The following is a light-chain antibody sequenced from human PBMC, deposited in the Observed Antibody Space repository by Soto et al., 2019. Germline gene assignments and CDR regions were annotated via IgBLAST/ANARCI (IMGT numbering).Light chain of an antibody. CDR2: LGS. CDR1: QSLLHSNGYNY. Sequence: DIVMTQSPLSLPVTPGEPASISCRSSQSLLHSNGYNYLDWYLQKPGQSPQLLIYLGSNRASGVPDRFSGSGSGTDFTLKISRVAADDVGVYYCMQALQTPPYTYGQGTKLEIK. V-gene: IGKV2-28*01. J-gene: IGKJ2*01. CDR3: MQALQTPPYT.